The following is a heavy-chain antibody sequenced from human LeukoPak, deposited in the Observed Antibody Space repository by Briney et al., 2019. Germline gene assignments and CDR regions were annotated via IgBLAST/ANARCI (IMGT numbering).Heavy chain of an antibody. V-gene: IGHV3-21*01. Sequence: GGSLRLSCAASGFTFSSYSMNWVRQAPGKGLEWVSSISSSSSYIYYADSVKGRFTISRDNAKNSLYLQMNSLRAEDTAVYYCARDKIGGEGVWFDPWGQGTLVTVSS. CDR2: ISSSSSYI. D-gene: IGHD3-10*01. J-gene: IGHJ5*02. CDR1: GFTFSSYS. CDR3: ARDKIGGEGVWFDP.